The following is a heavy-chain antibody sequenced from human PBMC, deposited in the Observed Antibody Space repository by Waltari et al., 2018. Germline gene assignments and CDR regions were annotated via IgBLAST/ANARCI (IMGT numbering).Heavy chain of an antibody. CDR1: GGSISSHY. J-gene: IGHJ4*02. CDR3: ARLTRGSGFFQ. CDR2: IYYMGST. V-gene: IGHV4-59*11. D-gene: IGHD6-19*01. Sequence: QVQLQESGPGLVKPSETLSLTCTVSGGSISSHYWSWIRQPPGKGLEWIGYIYYMGSTNYNPSLKSRVTISVDTSKNQFSLKLSSVTAADTAVYYCARLTRGSGFFQWGQGTLVTVSS.